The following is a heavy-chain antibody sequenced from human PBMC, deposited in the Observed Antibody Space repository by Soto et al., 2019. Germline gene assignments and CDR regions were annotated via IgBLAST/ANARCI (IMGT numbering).Heavy chain of an antibody. V-gene: IGHV4-59*02. CDR3: AREGALLFGGHCDYFSTNDV. CDR2: IYYSGST. Sequence: LSCSGPNSGSAGITCYRGWIRQSPRNELEWIGYIYYSGSTTYTTSVKSRVTMSVDTSKNQFYLKLRSVTAADTAVYYCAREGALLFGGHCDYFSTNDVWCQGRTVTVS. CDR1: GSAGITCY. D-gene: IGHD2-21*02. J-gene: IGHJ6*02.